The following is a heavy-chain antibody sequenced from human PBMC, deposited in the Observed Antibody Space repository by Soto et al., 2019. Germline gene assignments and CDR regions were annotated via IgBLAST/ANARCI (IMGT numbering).Heavy chain of an antibody. D-gene: IGHD3-10*01. CDR2: IYYSGST. V-gene: IGHV4-59*01. CDR3: ARVVRGVIGTYYYYYGMDV. J-gene: IGHJ6*02. Sequence: SETLSLTCTVSGVSISSYYWIWIRQPPGKGLEWIGYIYYSGSTNYNPSLKSRVTISVDTSKNQFSLKLSSVTAADTAVYYCARVVRGVIGTYYYYYGMDVWGQGTTVTVSS. CDR1: GVSISSYY.